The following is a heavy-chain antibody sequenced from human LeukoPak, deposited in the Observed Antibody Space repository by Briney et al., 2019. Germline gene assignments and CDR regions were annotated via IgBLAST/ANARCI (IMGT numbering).Heavy chain of an antibody. CDR1: GVSISSYY. CDR3: ARNDYYDSSGYAFDI. J-gene: IGHJ3*02. Sequence: SETLSLTCTVSGVSISSYYWSWIRQPAGKGLEWIGRIYTSGSTNYNPSLKSRVTMSVDTSKNQFSLKLSSVTAADTAVYYCARNDYYDSSGYAFDIWGQGTMVTVSS. D-gene: IGHD3-22*01. V-gene: IGHV4-4*07. CDR2: IYTSGST.